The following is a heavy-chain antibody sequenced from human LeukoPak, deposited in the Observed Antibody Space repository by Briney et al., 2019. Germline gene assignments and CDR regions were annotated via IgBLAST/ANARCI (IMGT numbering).Heavy chain of an antibody. CDR1: GGSISSYY. CDR2: IYTSGST. Sequence: PSETLSLTCTVSGGSISSYYWSWIRQPPGKGLEWIGYIYTSGSTNYNPSLKSRVTISVDTSKNHFSLKLSSVTAADTAVYYCARRDSSGWYRNDAFDIWGQGTMVTVSS. J-gene: IGHJ3*02. D-gene: IGHD6-19*01. CDR3: ARRDSSGWYRNDAFDI. V-gene: IGHV4-4*09.